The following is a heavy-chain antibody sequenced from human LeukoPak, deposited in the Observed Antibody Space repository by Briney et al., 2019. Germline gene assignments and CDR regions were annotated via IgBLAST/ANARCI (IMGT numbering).Heavy chain of an antibody. J-gene: IGHJ4*02. D-gene: IGHD1-26*01. CDR1: GFTFSSYG. CDR2: IRYDGSNK. Sequence: GGSLRLSCAASGFTFSSYGMHWVRQAPGKGLEWVAFIRYDGSNKYYADSVKGRFTISRDNSKNTLNLQMNSLRAEDTAVYYCARDSDSGSYYFDYWGQGTLVTVSS. CDR3: ARDSDSGSYYFDY. V-gene: IGHV3-30*02.